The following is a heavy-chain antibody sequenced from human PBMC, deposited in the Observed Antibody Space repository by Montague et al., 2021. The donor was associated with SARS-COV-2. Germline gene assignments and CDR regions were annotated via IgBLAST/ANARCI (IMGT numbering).Heavy chain of an antibody. CDR1: GFTFSYYA. CDR3: AKAHYYDSSGYYF. Sequence: SLRLSCAASGFTFSYYAMSWVRQAPGKGLEWVSTISGSGGTTYYADSVKGRFTISRDNSKNTLYLRMNSLRAEATAVYYCAKAHYYDSSGYYFWGQETLVTVSS. V-gene: IGHV3-23*01. J-gene: IGHJ4*02. CDR2: ISGSGGTT. D-gene: IGHD3-22*01.